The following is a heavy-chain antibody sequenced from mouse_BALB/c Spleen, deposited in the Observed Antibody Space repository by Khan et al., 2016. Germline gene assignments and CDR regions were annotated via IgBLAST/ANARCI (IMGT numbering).Heavy chain of an antibody. D-gene: IGHD2-4*01. CDR3: ARKGGYCDDDCALDY. CDR2: IWSGGST. CDR1: GFSLTSNG. V-gene: IGHV2-2*01. Sequence: VQLQESGPGLVQPSQSLSITCTVSGFSLTSNGVHWVRQSPGKGLEWLGVIWSGGSTDYNAAFISRLSISKDNSKSQVFFTMNSLQADDTAIYDCARKGGYCDDDCALDYWGQGTSVTVSS. J-gene: IGHJ4*01.